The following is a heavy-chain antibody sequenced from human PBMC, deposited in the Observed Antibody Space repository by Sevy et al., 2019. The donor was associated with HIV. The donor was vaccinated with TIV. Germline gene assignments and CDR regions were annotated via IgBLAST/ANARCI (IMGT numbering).Heavy chain of an antibody. D-gene: IGHD4-4*01. Sequence: GGSLRLSCEASGFTFRSYEMNWVRQAPGKGLEWLSYISTGGRTIYYIDSVKGRFTISGDNAKNSLHLQMNSLRDEDTAVYYCATTRRDDYNYYFEYWGQGTLVTVSS. J-gene: IGHJ4*02. V-gene: IGHV3-48*03. CDR1: GFTFRSYE. CDR3: ATTRRDDYNYYFEY. CDR2: ISTGGRTI.